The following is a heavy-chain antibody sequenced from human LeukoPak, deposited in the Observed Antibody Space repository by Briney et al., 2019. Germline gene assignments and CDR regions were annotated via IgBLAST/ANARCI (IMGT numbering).Heavy chain of an antibody. Sequence: GGTLRLSCAASGFTFRDYHMNWIRQAQGKGLEWVSYISPGGGATYFADSVKGRFTISRDNTKNSLFLQMNSLTAEDTAVYYCAGGLDIAVAGPGGYFDYWGQGTLVTVSS. CDR3: AGGLDIAVAGPGGYFDY. V-gene: IGHV3-11*01. CDR2: ISPGGGAT. D-gene: IGHD6-19*01. CDR1: GFTFRDYH. J-gene: IGHJ4*02.